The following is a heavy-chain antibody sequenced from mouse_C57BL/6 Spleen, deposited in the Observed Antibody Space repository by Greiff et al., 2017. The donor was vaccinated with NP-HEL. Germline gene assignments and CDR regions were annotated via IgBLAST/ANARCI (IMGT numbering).Heavy chain of an antibody. CDR3: ARNYGSSYRADY. Sequence: QVQLQQSGAELVRPGTSVKVSCKASGYAFTNYLIEWVKQRPGQGLEWIGVINPGSGGTNYNEKFKGKATLTADKSSSTAYMQLSSLTSEDSAVYFCARNYGSSYRADYWGQGTTLTVSS. J-gene: IGHJ2*01. V-gene: IGHV1-54*01. D-gene: IGHD1-1*01. CDR2: INPGSGGT. CDR1: GYAFTNYL.